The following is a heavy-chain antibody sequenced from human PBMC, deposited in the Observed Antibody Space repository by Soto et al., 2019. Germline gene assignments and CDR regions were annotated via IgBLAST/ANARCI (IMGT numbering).Heavy chain of an antibody. CDR3: ARGVITIFGVVIKRLGGYYGMDV. D-gene: IGHD3-3*01. CDR1: GGSFSGYY. J-gene: IGHJ6*02. V-gene: IGHV4-34*01. CDR2: INHSGST. Sequence: ASETLSLTCAVYGGSFSGYYWSWIRQPPGKGLEWIGEINHSGSTNYNPSLKSRVTISVDTSKNQFSLKLSSVTAADTAVYYCARGVITIFGVVIKRLGGYYGMDVWGQGTTVTVSS.